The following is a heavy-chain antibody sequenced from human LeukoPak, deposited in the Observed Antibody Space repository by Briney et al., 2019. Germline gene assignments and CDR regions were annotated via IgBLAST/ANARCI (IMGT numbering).Heavy chain of an antibody. CDR2: INPNSGGT. CDR3: ARDRYCSGGSCYDY. V-gene: IGHV1-2*02. D-gene: IGHD2-15*01. J-gene: IGHJ4*02. CDR1: GDTFTGYY. Sequence: ASVKVSCKASGDTFTGYYMHWVRQAPGQGLEWMGWINPNSGGTNYAQKFQGRVTMTRDTSISTAYMELSRLRSDDTAVYYCARDRYCSGGSCYDYWGQGTLVTVSS.